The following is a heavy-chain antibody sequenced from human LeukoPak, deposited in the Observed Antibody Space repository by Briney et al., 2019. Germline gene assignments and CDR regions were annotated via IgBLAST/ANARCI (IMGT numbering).Heavy chain of an antibody. CDR1: GFTSSNYY. V-gene: IGHV3-11*01. CDR3: ARLRSVTMYDAFDF. CDR2: IDSSESVI. D-gene: IGHD3-3*01. Sequence: GGSLRLSCAASGFTSSNYYMSWIRQAPGKGLEWVSYIDSSESVIHYADSVKGRFTISRDNARNSLYLQMNSLRDEDTAVYYCARLRSVTMYDAFDFWGQGTMVTVSS. J-gene: IGHJ3*01.